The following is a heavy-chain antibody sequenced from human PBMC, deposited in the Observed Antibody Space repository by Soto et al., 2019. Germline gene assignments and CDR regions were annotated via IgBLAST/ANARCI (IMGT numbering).Heavy chain of an antibody. J-gene: IGHJ6*02. Sequence: EVQLVESGGGLVQPGGSLRLSCAASGFTFSSYWMSWVRQAPGKGLEWVANIKQDGSEKYYVDSVKGRFTISRDNAKNSLYQQMNSLRAVDAAVYYCARAPPVGAVAGTFRYYYYYGMDVWGQVATVTVSS. D-gene: IGHD6-19*01. CDR2: IKQDGSEK. V-gene: IGHV3-7*01. CDR3: ARAPPVGAVAGTFRYYYYYGMDV. CDR1: GFTFSSYW.